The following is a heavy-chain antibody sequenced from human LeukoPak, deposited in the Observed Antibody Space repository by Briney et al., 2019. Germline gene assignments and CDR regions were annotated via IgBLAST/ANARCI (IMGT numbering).Heavy chain of an antibody. CDR2: INHSGST. D-gene: IGHD4-11*01. CDR1: GGSFSGYY. V-gene: IGHV4-34*01. J-gene: IGHJ4*02. Sequence: AEPLSFTCAVYGGSFSGYYCCLIRQPPGKGLEWIGEINHSGSTNYNPSLKSRVTISVDTSKNQFSLKLSSVTAADTAVYYCARGHNSNYRLDYWGQGTLVTVSS. CDR3: ARGHNSNYRLDY.